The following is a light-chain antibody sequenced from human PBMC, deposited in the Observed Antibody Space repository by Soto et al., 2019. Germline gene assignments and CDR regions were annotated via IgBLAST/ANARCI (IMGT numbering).Light chain of an antibody. CDR3: SSYAGSNIVL. CDR1: SSDVGGYSY. Sequence: QSALTQPPSASGSPGQSVTVSCTGTSSDVGGYSYVSWYQQHPGKAPKLVIYEVTKRPSGVPDRFSGSKSGNTASLTVSGLQADDEADYYCSSYAGSNIVLFGGGTKVTVL. J-gene: IGLJ2*01. CDR2: EVT. V-gene: IGLV2-8*01.